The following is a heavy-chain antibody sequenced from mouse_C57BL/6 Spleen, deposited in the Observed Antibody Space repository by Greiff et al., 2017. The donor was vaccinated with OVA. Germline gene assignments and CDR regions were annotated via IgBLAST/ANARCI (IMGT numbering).Heavy chain of an antibody. CDR1: GYTFTSYW. CDR2: IYPSDSET. D-gene: IGHD1-1*01. V-gene: IGHV1-61*01. J-gene: IGHJ2*01. CDR3: ARSSTVVAEGYYFDY. Sequence: QVQLQQPGAELVRPGSSVKLSCKASGYTFTSYWMDWVKQRPGQGLEWIGNIYPSDSETHYNQKFKDKATLTVDKSSSTAYMQLSSLTSEDSAVYYCARSSTVVAEGYYFDYWGQGTTLTVSS.